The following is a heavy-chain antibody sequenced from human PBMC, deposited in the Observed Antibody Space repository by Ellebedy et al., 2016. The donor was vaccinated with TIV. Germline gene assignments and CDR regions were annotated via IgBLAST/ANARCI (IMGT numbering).Heavy chain of an antibody. V-gene: IGHV4-34*01. J-gene: IGHJ4*02. Sequence: SETLSLXCAVYGGSFSGHNWSWIRQTPGKTLEWIGEINHSGGANYNPSLKSRVTLSVDTSKNQFSLKVNSVTAADTAVYYCARGQGRRKATDYWGQGTLVTVSS. CDR3: ARGQGRRKATDY. CDR2: INHSGGA. CDR1: GGSFSGHN. D-gene: IGHD5-12*01.